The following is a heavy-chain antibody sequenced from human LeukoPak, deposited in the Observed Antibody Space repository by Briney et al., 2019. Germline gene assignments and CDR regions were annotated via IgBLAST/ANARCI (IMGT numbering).Heavy chain of an antibody. J-gene: IGHJ5*02. Sequence: GESLKISCKGSGYSFTSYWIGWVRQMPGKGLEWMGIIYPGDSDTRYSPSFQGQVTISADKSISTAYLQWSSLKASDTAMYYCARHPYGSGSGLFDWFDPWGQGTLVTVSS. CDR1: GYSFTSYW. CDR3: ARHPYGSGSGLFDWFDP. V-gene: IGHV5-51*01. D-gene: IGHD3-10*01. CDR2: IYPGDSDT.